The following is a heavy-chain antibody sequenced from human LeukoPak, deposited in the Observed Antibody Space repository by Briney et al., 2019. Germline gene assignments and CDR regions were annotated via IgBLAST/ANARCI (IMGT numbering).Heavy chain of an antibody. J-gene: IGHJ4*02. V-gene: IGHV3-13*01. D-gene: IGHD4-17*01. CDR1: GFTISNSD. CDR3: ARSGDDLDFDS. CDR2: IGIVGDT. Sequence: GGSLRLSCAASGFTISNSDMHWVRQATGEGLEWVSAIGIVGDTYYAGSVKGRFTISRDNAKNSLYLQMNSLTAGDTAVYYCARSGDDLDFDSWGQGTLVTVSS.